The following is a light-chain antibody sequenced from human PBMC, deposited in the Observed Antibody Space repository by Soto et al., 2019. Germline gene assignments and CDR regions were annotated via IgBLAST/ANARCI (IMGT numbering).Light chain of an antibody. CDR2: DAS. Sequence: EIVLTQSPATLSLSPGERATLSCRASQSVGGYLDWYQQKPGQAPRLLIYDASNRASGIPARFSGSGSGTDVTLTISSLEPEDLAVYYCHQRSNWPPFTFGGGTKVEIK. J-gene: IGKJ4*02. CDR1: QSVGGY. CDR3: HQRSNWPPFT. V-gene: IGKV3-11*01.